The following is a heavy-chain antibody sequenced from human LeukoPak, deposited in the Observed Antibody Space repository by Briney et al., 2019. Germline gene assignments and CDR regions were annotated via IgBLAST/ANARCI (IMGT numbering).Heavy chain of an antibody. CDR3: ARDGSCFDF. J-gene: IGHJ4*02. V-gene: IGHV3-7*01. CDR1: GFTFSEYW. D-gene: IGHD2-15*01. Sequence: GGSLKLSCGASGFTFSEYWMSWVRQAPGRGPEWVANIKGDGSKIYYVDSVKGRFTISRDNDKNSLYLQMNNLRVEDTAVYHCARDGSCFDFWGQGALVTVSS. CDR2: IKGDGSKI.